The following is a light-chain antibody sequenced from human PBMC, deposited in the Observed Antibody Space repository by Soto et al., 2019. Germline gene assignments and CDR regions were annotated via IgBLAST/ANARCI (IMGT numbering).Light chain of an antibody. CDR3: QHRSDWPLT. V-gene: IGKV3-11*01. J-gene: IGKJ3*01. CDR2: DAS. CDR1: QIVSSN. Sequence: EIVMTQSPATLSVSPGERATLSFRASQIVSSNLAWYQQKPGQAPRLLIYDASTRATVIPARFSGSGSGTDFTLRISSLEPEEFAVYYCQHRSDWPLTFGPGTKADIK.